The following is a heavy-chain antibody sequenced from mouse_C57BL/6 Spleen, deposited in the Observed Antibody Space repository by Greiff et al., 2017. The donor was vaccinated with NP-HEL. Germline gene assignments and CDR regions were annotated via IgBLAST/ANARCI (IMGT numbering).Heavy chain of an antibody. Sequence: EVQVVESGGGLVKPGGSLKLSCAASGFTFSDYGMHWVRQAPEKGLEWVAYISSGSSTIYYADTVKGRFTISRDNAKNNLFLQMTSLRSEDTAMYYCARTDSNYGYFDVWGTGTTVTVSS. J-gene: IGHJ1*03. CDR3: ARTDSNYGYFDV. CDR2: ISSGSSTI. CDR1: GFTFSDYG. V-gene: IGHV5-17*01. D-gene: IGHD2-5*01.